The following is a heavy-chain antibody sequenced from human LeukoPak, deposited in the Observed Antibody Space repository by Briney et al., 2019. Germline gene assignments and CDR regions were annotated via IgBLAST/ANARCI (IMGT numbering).Heavy chain of an antibody. CDR3: AKDQYDYVRGEFDY. Sequence: GGSLRLSCAASGFTFTSYDMHWVRQAPGKGLEWVAVISYDGHDKYYADSVKGRFTVSRDNSKNTLYLQMNSLRAEDTAVYYCAKDQYDYVRGEFDYWGQGTLVTASS. V-gene: IGHV3-30*18. CDR2: ISYDGHDK. D-gene: IGHD3-16*01. CDR1: GFTFTSYD. J-gene: IGHJ4*02.